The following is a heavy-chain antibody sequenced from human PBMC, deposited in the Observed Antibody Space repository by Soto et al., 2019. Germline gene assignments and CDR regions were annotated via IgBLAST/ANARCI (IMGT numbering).Heavy chain of an antibody. V-gene: IGHV4-59*01. J-gene: IGHJ6*02. Sequence: QVQLQESGPGLVKPSETLSLICTVSGGSISSYHWNWIRQPPGKGLEWIGYIYDSGSTNYNPSLKSRVTISVETSMNQFSLKVNSVTAADTAVYYCARGHKDVLTGYYSTIALDVWGQGSTVTVSS. CDR1: GGSISSYH. CDR3: ARGHKDVLTGYYSTIALDV. D-gene: IGHD3-9*01. CDR2: IYDSGST.